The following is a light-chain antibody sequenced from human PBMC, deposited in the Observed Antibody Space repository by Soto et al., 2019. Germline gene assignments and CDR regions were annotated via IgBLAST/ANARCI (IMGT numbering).Light chain of an antibody. CDR1: QSLTHSSGYNY. CDR3: MQPLQTLIT. CDR2: LGS. V-gene: IGKV2-28*01. Sequence: IVLTQSPLYLSVSPGEPASISCRSSQSLTHSSGYNYLDWYLLKSGQPPQLVIYLGSNRGSGVPDRFSGSGSGTHFTLTISRVVTEDAGVYFCMQPLQTLITFGQGTRLEIQ. J-gene: IGKJ5*01.